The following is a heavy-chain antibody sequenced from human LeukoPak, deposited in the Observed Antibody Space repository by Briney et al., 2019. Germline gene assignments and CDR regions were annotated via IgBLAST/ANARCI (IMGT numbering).Heavy chain of an antibody. CDR1: GGSLSSHY. D-gene: IGHD3-22*01. Sequence: PSETLSLTRTVSGGSLSSHYWSWIRQPPGRGLEWIGYIYYSGSTNYNPSLKSRVTISVDTSKNQFSLKLSSVTAADTAVYYCARGTYYYDSSGPNWFDPWGQGTLVTVSS. CDR3: ARGTYYYDSSGPNWFDP. CDR2: IYYSGST. J-gene: IGHJ5*02. V-gene: IGHV4-59*11.